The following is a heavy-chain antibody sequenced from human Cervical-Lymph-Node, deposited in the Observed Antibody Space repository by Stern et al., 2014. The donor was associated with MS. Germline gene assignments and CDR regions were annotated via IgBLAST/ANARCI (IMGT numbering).Heavy chain of an antibody. V-gene: IGHV1-69*01. CDR1: GVTISRYV. D-gene: IGHD2-21*01. CDR2: IVPFHGTS. Sequence: VQLVESGAEVKKPGSSVKVSCKASGVTISRYVIAWVRQAPGQGLEWMGGIVPFHGTSNYAQTFRDRLTISADDVTKTAYMELNSLRSEDTAVYYCAMVTQLWRSWIDPWGQGTQVTVSS. CDR3: AMVTQLWRSWIDP. J-gene: IGHJ5*02.